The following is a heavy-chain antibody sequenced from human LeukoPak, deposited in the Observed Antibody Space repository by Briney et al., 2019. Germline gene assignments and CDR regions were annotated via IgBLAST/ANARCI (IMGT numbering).Heavy chain of an antibody. J-gene: IGHJ4*02. V-gene: IGHV3-9*01. CDR1: GFTFDDYA. D-gene: IGHD6-13*01. CDR2: ISWNSGSI. Sequence: GRSLRLSCAASGFTFDDYAMHWVRQTPGKGLEYVSGISWNSGSIVYVDSVKGRFTISRDDAKNSLYLQMNSLRAEDTAFYYCTKGAPQASSSWPFDYWGQGTLVTVSS. CDR3: TKGAPQASSSWPFDY.